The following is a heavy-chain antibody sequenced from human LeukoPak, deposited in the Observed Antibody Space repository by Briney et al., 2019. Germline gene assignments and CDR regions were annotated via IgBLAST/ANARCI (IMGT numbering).Heavy chain of an antibody. D-gene: IGHD3-10*01. CDR1: GHTFTSYA. CDR3: ARELWFGELLW. CDR2: ISAYNGNT. Sequence: ASVKVSCKASGHTFTSYAMNWVRQAPGQGLEWMGWISAYNGNTNYAQKLQGRVTMTTDTSTSTAYMELRSLRSDDTAVYYCARELWFGELLWWGQGTLVTVSS. V-gene: IGHV1-18*01. J-gene: IGHJ4*02.